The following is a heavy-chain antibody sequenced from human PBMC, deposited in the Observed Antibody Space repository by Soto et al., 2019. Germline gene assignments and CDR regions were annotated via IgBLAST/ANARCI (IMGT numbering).Heavy chain of an antibody. CDR1: GSTFSSYA. CDR2: ISGSGDST. V-gene: IGHV3-23*01. J-gene: IGHJ3*02. Sequence: GGSLRLSCAASGSTFSSYAMSWVRRAPGKGLEWVSVISGSGDSTYYADSVKGRFTISRDNSKNTLYLQMNSLRAEDTAVYYCARELGYCSGGNCYMEGAFDIWGQGTMVTVSS. D-gene: IGHD2-15*01. CDR3: ARELGYCSGGNCYMEGAFDI.